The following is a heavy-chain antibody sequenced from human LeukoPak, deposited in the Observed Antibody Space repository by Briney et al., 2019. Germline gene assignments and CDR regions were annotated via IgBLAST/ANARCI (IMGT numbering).Heavy chain of an antibody. Sequence: GESLKISCKGSGYSFTSYWIGWVRQMPGKGLERMGIIYPGDSDTRYSPSFQGQVTISADKSISTAYLQWSSLKASDTAMYYCARSLGYCSGGSCYSSWFDPWGQGTLGPVSS. J-gene: IGHJ5*02. CDR3: ARSLGYCSGGSCYSSWFDP. D-gene: IGHD2-15*01. CDR1: GYSFTSYW. V-gene: IGHV5-51*01. CDR2: IYPGDSDT.